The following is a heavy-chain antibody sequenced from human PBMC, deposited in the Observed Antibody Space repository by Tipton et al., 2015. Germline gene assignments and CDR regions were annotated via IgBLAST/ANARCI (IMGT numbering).Heavy chain of an antibody. CDR2: LYFSGST. Sequence: LRLSCTVSGGSISSSSYYWAWIRRPPGKGLEWIGSLYFSGSTYYNPSLKSRVTISIDRFKNHFSLKLSSFTAADTAVHYCARGDWIIWGQGTLVPVSS. V-gene: IGHV4-39*02. CDR1: GGSISSSSYY. CDR3: ARGDWII. D-gene: IGHD3/OR15-3a*01. J-gene: IGHJ4*02.